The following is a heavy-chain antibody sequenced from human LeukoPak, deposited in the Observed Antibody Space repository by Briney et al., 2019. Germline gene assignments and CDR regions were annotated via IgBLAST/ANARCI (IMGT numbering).Heavy chain of an antibody. V-gene: IGHV3-9*01. Sequence: GRSLRLSCAASGFTFDDYAMHWVRQAPGKGLEWVSGISWNSGSIGYADSVKGRFTISRDNAKNSLYLQMNSLRAEDTALYYCAKDIRYDILTGRSGMDVWGQGTTVTVSS. CDR1: GFTFDDYA. J-gene: IGHJ6*02. CDR2: ISWNSGSI. CDR3: AKDIRYDILTGRSGMDV. D-gene: IGHD3-9*01.